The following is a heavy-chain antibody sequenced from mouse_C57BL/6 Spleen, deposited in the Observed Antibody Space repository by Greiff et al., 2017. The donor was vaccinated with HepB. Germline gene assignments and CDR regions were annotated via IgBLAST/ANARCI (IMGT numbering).Heavy chain of an antibody. CDR3: ARDLVTTRNYFDY. CDR2: IYPGDGDT. J-gene: IGHJ2*01. D-gene: IGHD2-2*01. Sequence: GQLVGSGAELGKPGASVKISCKASGYGFRSYWKNWGKQRPGKGLELIGQIYPGDGDTNYKGKVKGKATLTADKSSSTAYMQLSSLTSEDSAVYFCARDLVTTRNYFDYWGQGTTLTVSS. V-gene: IGHV1-80*01. CDR1: GYGFRSYW.